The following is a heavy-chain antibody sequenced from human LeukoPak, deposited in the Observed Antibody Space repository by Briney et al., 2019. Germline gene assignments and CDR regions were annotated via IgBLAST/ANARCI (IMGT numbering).Heavy chain of an antibody. V-gene: IGHV1-2*02. D-gene: IGHD2-15*01. CDR2: INPNSGGT. CDR1: GYTFTGYY. Sequence: ASVKVSCKASGYTFTGYYMHWVRQAPGQGLEWMGWINPNSGGTNYAQKLQGRVTMTRDTSISTAYMELSRLRSDDTAVYYCARDRRLLLGYCSGGSCYSGFDPWGQGTLVTVSS. CDR3: ARDRRLLLGYCSGGSCYSGFDP. J-gene: IGHJ5*02.